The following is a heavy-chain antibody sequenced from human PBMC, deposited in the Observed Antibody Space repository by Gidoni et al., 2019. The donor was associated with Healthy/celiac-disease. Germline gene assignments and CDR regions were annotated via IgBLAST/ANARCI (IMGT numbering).Heavy chain of an antibody. V-gene: IGHV4-31*03. CDR2: IYYSGST. CDR3: ARGFDDFWSGYYANWFDP. J-gene: IGHJ5*02. Sequence: QVQLQESGPGLGKPSQTLYLTCTVSGGSISSGGYYWSWIRQHPGKGLEWIGYIYYSGSTYYTPSLKSRVTISVDTSKNQFSLKLSSVTAADTAVYYCARGFDDFWSGYYANWFDPWGQGTLVTVSS. CDR1: GGSISSGGYY. D-gene: IGHD3-3*01.